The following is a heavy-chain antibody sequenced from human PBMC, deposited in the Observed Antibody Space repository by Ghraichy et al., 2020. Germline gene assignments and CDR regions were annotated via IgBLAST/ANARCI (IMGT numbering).Heavy chain of an antibody. D-gene: IGHD4-23*01. CDR3: SRDDYGGNGLLEY. CDR2: ISYDGDNK. V-gene: IGHV3-30*03. Sequence: GGSLRLSCAASGFTFSSYGMHWVRQAPGKGLEWVAVISYDGDNKYYSDSVKGRFTISRDDSKNTVYLQMNTLRVDDAAVYYCSRDDYGGNGLLEYWGQGTLVTISS. J-gene: IGHJ4*02. CDR1: GFTFSSYG.